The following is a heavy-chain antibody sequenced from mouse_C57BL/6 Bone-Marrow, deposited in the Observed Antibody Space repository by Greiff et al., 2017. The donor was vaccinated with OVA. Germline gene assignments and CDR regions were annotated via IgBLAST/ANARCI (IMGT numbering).Heavy chain of an antibody. CDR2: INPSTGGT. D-gene: IGHD2-14*01. J-gene: IGHJ2*01. Sequence: VQLQQSGPELVKPGASVKISCKASGYSFTGYYMNWVKQSPEKSLEWIGEINPSTGGTTYNQKFKAKATLTVDKSSSTAYMQLESLTSEDSAVYYCARRYYWGQGTTLTVSS. CDR3: ARRYY. V-gene: IGHV1-42*01. CDR1: GYSFTGYY.